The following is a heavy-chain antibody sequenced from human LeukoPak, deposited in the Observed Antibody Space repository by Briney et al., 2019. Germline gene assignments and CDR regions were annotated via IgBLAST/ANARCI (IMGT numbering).Heavy chain of an antibody. CDR3: ARGSGYRGNYFDY. CDR2: IYPGDSDT. CDR1: GYSFASYR. Sequence: GESLKISCKGSGYSFASYRIGWVRQMPGKGLEWMGIIYPGDSDTRYSPSFRGQVTISADKSISTAYLQWSSLKASDTAMYYCARGSGYRGNYFDYWGQGTLVTVSS. V-gene: IGHV5-51*01. J-gene: IGHJ4*02. D-gene: IGHD3-22*01.